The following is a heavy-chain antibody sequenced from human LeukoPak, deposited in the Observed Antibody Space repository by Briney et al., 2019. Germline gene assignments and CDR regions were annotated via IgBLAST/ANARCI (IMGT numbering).Heavy chain of an antibody. V-gene: IGHV4-4*07. D-gene: IGHD6-19*01. Sequence: SETLSLTCGVSGGSISSYYWSWIRQPAGKGLEWIGRIYTSGSTNYNPSLKSRVTMSVDTSKNQFSLKLSSVTAADTAVYYCARSEYSSGWYYFDYWGQGTLVTVSS. J-gene: IGHJ4*02. CDR3: ARSEYSSGWYYFDY. CDR1: GGSISSYY. CDR2: IYTSGST.